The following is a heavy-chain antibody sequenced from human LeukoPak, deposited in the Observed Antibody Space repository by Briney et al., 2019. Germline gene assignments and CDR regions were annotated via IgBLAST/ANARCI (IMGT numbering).Heavy chain of an antibody. CDR2: INPNSGGT. D-gene: IGHD3-22*01. J-gene: IGHJ3*02. CDR1: GGTFSSYA. V-gene: IGHV1-2*02. Sequence: GASVKVSCKASGGTFSSYAISWVRQAPGQGLEWMGWINPNSGGTNYARKFQGRVTMTRDTSISTAYMELSRLRSDDTAVYYCARDGHRRYHYDSSGREDAFDMWGQGTMVTVSS. CDR3: ARDGHRRYHYDSSGREDAFDM.